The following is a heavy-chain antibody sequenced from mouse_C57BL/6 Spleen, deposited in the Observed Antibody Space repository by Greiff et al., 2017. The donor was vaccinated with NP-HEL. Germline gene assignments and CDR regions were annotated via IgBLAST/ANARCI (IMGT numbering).Heavy chain of an antibody. CDR3: AREPIYYGYLDY. J-gene: IGHJ2*01. CDR1: GYTFTSYW. V-gene: IGHV1-64*01. Sequence: QVQLQQPGAELVKPGASVKLSCKASGYTFTSYWMHWVKQRPGQGLEWIGMIHPNSGSTNYNEKFKSKATLTVDKSSSTAYMQLSSLTSEDSAVYYCAREPIYYGYLDYWGQGTTLTVSS. CDR2: IHPNSGST. D-gene: IGHD2-1*01.